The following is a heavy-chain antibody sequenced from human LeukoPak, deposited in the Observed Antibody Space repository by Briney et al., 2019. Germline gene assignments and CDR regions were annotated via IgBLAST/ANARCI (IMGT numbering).Heavy chain of an antibody. CDR1: GFTFGDYA. CDR3: TRDRGAYNLYDY. Sequence: PGGSLRLSCTASGFTFGDYAMSWIRQAPGKGLEWVGFIRSKAYGETADYAASVKGRFTISRDDSKAIAYLQMNSLKTEDTAVYNCTRDRGAYNLYDYWGQGTLVTVS. D-gene: IGHD1-1*01. J-gene: IGHJ4*02. CDR2: IRSKAYGETA. V-gene: IGHV3-49*03.